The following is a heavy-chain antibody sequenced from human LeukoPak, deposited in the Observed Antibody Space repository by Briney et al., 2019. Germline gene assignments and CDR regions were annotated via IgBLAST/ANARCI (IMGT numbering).Heavy chain of an antibody. V-gene: IGHV3-23*01. Sequence: GGSLRLSCAASGFTFSSYAMSWVRQAPGKGLEWVSGISGSGGSTYYADSVKGRFTISRDNSKNTLYLQMNSLRAEDTAVYYCAKDHYGDYALSNYYFDYWGQGTLVTVSS. CDR3: AKDHYGDYALSNYYFDY. CDR1: GFTFSSYA. J-gene: IGHJ4*02. D-gene: IGHD4-17*01. CDR2: ISGSGGST.